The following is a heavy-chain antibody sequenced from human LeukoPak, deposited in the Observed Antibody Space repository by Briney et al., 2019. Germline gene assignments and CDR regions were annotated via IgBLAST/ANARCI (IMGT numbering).Heavy chain of an antibody. J-gene: IGHJ5*02. Sequence: PSETLSLTCTVSGGSISSYYWSWIRQPAGKGLEWIGRIYTSGSTNYNPSLKSRVTISVDTSKNQFSLKLSSVTAADTAVYYCARDDHYDFWSGYYNFDPWGQGTLVTVSS. CDR3: ARDDHYDFWSGYYNFDP. CDR2: IYTSGST. D-gene: IGHD3-3*01. CDR1: GGSISSYY. V-gene: IGHV4-4*07.